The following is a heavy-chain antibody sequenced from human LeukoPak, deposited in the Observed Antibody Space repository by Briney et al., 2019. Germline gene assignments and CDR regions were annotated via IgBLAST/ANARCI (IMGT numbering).Heavy chain of an antibody. CDR1: GFTFSSYA. CDR3: AKPDNWNETPFDY. Sequence: PGGSLRLSCAASGFTFSSYAMSWVRQAPGKGLEWVSAISGSGGSTYYADSVKGRFTISRDNSKNTLYLQMNSLRAEDTAVYHCAKPDNWNETPFDYWGQGTLVTVSS. J-gene: IGHJ4*02. CDR2: ISGSGGST. V-gene: IGHV3-23*01. D-gene: IGHD1-1*01.